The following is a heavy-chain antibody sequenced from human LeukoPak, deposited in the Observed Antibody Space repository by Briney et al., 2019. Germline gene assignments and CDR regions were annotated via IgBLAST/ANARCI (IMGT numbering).Heavy chain of an antibody. CDR1: GGSFSGYY. CDR3: ANYDSSGSDAFDI. CDR2: INHSGST. D-gene: IGHD3-22*01. Sequence: RPSETLSLTCAVYGGSFSGYYWSWIRQPPGKGLEWIGEINHSGSTNYNPSLKSRVTISVDTSKNQFSLKLSSVTAADTAVYYCANYDSSGSDAFDIWGQGTMDTVSS. V-gene: IGHV4-34*01. J-gene: IGHJ3*02.